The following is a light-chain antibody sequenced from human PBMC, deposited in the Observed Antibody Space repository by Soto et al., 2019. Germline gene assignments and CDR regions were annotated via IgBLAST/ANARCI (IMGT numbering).Light chain of an antibody. J-gene: IGKJ5*01. CDR2: GAS. Sequence: EIVLTQSPGTLSLSPGERSTLSCSSSQIFSSRLAWYQQRPGQAPRLLISGASSRATGIPDRFSGSGSGTDFTLTISRLEPEDFALYYCQHYAHNSPITFGQGTRLEIK. V-gene: IGKV3-20*01. CDR1: QIFSSR. CDR3: QHYAHNSPIT.